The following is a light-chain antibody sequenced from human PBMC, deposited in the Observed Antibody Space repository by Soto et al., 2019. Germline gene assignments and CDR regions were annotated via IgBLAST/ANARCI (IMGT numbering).Light chain of an antibody. CDR2: AAS. V-gene: IGKV1D-12*01. Sequence: DIQMTQSPSSVSASVGDRVTITCRASQDASNWLAWFQQKPGKAPKLLIYAASTLQSGVPSRFSGSGSGTEFTLTISSLQPEDSATYYCQQANSFPVTFGQGTKVDIK. CDR1: QDASNW. J-gene: IGKJ2*01. CDR3: QQANSFPVT.